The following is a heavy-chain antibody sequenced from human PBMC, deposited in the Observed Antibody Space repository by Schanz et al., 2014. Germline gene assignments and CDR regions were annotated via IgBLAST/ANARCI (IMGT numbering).Heavy chain of an antibody. D-gene: IGHD2-15*01. Sequence: EVQLVESGGGLVQPGGSLRLSCTASGFTFSDAWMSWVRQAPGKGLVWVSRINGDGSRTAYADSVKGRFTISRDNAKNTLFLQMNSLRAEDTAVYYCARDFLLEQLGYSHYYYAMDVWVQGTTVTDSS. V-gene: IGHV3-74*01. CDR2: INGDGSRT. CDR1: GFTFSDAW. CDR3: ARDFLLEQLGYSHYYYAMDV. J-gene: IGHJ6*02.